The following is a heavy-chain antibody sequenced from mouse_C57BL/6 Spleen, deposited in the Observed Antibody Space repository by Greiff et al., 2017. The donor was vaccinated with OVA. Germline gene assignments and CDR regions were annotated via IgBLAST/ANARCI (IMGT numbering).Heavy chain of an antibody. J-gene: IGHJ4*01. CDR1: GYTFTSYW. D-gene: IGHD1-1*01. CDR3: ARYLSLRNYAMDY. V-gene: IGHV1-7*01. Sequence: QVQLQQSGAELAKPGASVKLSCKASGYTFTSYWMHWVKQRPGQGLEWIGYINPSSGYTKYNQKFKDKATLTADKSASTAYMQLSSLTYEDSAVYYCARYLSLRNYAMDYWGQGTSVTVSA. CDR2: INPSSGYT.